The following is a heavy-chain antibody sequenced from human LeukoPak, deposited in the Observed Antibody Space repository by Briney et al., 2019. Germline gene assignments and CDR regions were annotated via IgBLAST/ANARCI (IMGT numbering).Heavy chain of an antibody. CDR2: VSAYNGNT. CDR3: ARQNIVATIQGYYFDY. Sequence: ASVKVSCKASGYTFTTYDISWVRQAPGQGLEWMGWVSAYNGNTNYAQKLQGRVTMTTDTSTSTAYMELRSLRSDDTAVYYCARQNIVATIQGYYFDYWGQGTLVTVSS. D-gene: IGHD5-12*01. J-gene: IGHJ4*02. V-gene: IGHV1-18*01. CDR1: GYTFTTYD.